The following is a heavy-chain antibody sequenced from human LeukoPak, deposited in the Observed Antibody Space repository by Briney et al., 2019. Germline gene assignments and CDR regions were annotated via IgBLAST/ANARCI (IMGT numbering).Heavy chain of an antibody. V-gene: IGHV3-74*01. J-gene: IGHJ4*02. Sequence: GGSLRLSCAASGFTFSSYWMHWVRQAPGKGLEWVSRINSDGSSTSYADSVKGRFTISRDNAKNTLYLQMNSLRAEDTAVYYCARVRRDGYTPRWFLPDYWGQGTLVAVSS. CDR3: ARVRRDGYTPRWFLPDY. D-gene: IGHD5-24*01. CDR1: GFTFSSYW. CDR2: INSDGSST.